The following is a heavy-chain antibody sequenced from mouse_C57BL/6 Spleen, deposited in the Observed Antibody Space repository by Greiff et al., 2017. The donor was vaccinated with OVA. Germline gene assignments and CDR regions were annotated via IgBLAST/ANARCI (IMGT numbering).Heavy chain of an antibody. J-gene: IGHJ2*01. CDR2: IDPEDGDT. CDR3: SPHYYGSSGDFDY. V-gene: IGHV14-1*01. Sequence: VQLQQSGAELVRPGASVKLSCTASGFNIKDYYMHWVKQRPEQGLEWIGRIDPEDGDTEYAPKFQGKATMTADTSSNTAYLQLSSLTSEDTAVYYCSPHYYGSSGDFDYWGQGTTLTVSS. CDR1: GFNIKDYY. D-gene: IGHD1-1*01.